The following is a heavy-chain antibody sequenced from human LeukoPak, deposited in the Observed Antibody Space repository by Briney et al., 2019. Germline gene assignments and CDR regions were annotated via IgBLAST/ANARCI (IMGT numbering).Heavy chain of an antibody. CDR1: GFTFSSYD. CDR3: ARGVWAYSGSYYFDY. D-gene: IGHD1-26*01. CDR2: IGTAGDT. J-gene: IGHJ4*02. V-gene: IGHV3-13*01. Sequence: GGSLRLSCAASGFTFSSYDMHWVRQATGKGLEWVSDIGTAGDTYYPGSVKGRFTISRENAKNSLYLQMNSLRAGDTAVYYCARGVWAYSGSYYFDYWGQGTLVTVSS.